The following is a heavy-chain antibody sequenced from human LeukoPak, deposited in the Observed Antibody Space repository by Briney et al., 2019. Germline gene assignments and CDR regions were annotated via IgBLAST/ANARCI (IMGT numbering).Heavy chain of an antibody. Sequence: PGRSLRLSCAASGFTFSSYGMHWVRQGPGKGLEWVAVISYDGSNKYYADSVKGRFTISRDNSKNTLYLQMNSLRAEDTAVYFCARDRGSGWYGDLGYWGQGTLVTVSS. D-gene: IGHD6-19*01. CDR1: GFTFSSYG. CDR2: ISYDGSNK. V-gene: IGHV3-30*03. CDR3: ARDRGSGWYGDLGY. J-gene: IGHJ4*02.